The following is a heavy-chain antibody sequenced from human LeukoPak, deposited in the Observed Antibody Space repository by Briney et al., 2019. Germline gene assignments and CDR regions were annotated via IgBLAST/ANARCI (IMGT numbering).Heavy chain of an antibody. D-gene: IGHD3-10*01. J-gene: IGHJ4*02. V-gene: IGHV3-48*02. CDR3: ARDWWSGSGGYYPCLDY. CDR2: ISGSSTSI. Sequence: PGGSLRLSCAASGFTFNIYSMNWVRQAPGKGLEWASYISGSSTSIYYADSVKGRFTISRDNAKNSLYLQMNSLRDEDTAVYYCARDWWSGSGGYYPCLDYWGQGTLVTVSS. CDR1: GFTFNIYS.